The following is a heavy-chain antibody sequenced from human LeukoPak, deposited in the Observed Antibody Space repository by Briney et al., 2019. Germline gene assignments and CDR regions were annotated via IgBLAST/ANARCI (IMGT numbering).Heavy chain of an antibody. CDR3: ARESSLVAVAGPRPGDY. J-gene: IGHJ4*02. Sequence: AAVKVSCKASGYTFTSYGIRWVRQAPGQGLEWMGWISAYNGNTNYAQKLQGRVTMTTDTSTSTAYMEPRSLTSDHTPVYFCARESSLVAVAGPRPGDYWGQGTLVTVS. V-gene: IGHV1-18*01. CDR2: ISAYNGNT. CDR1: GYTFTSYG. D-gene: IGHD6-19*01.